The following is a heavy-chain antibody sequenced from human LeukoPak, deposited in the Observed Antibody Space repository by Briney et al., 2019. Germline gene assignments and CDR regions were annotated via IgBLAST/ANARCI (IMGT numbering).Heavy chain of an antibody. D-gene: IGHD2-15*01. J-gene: IGHJ3*02. Sequence: SGGSLRLSCAASGFTFSNYWMHWVRQAPGKGLVWVSRVNSDGSSTSYADFVKGRFTISRDNAKNTLYLQMNSLRAEDTAVYYCAKVNYCSGGSCDWGAFDIWGQGTMVTVSS. CDR1: GFTFSNYW. CDR3: AKVNYCSGGSCDWGAFDI. V-gene: IGHV3-74*01. CDR2: VNSDGSST.